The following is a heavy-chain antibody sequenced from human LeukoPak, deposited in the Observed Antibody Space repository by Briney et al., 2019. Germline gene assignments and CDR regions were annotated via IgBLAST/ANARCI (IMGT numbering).Heavy chain of an antibody. V-gene: IGHV3-7*01. J-gene: IGHJ5*02. CDR1: GFTFTNHW. D-gene: IGHD1-26*01. Sequence: GGSLRLSCVASGFTFTNHWMSWVRQAPGKGLEWVANIREDGGHKNYVDSVKGRFTISRDNAKNSLYLQMNSLRAEDTAVYYCARAGSGRSPDWFDPWGQGTLVTVSS. CDR3: ARAGSGRSPDWFDP. CDR2: IREDGGHK.